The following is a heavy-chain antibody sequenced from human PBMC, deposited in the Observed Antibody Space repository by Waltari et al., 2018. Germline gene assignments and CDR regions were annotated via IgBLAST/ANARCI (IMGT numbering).Heavy chain of an antibody. D-gene: IGHD4-17*01. J-gene: IGHJ4*02. CDR1: GGSISSSSYY. V-gene: IGHV4-39*07. Sequence: QLQLQESGPGLVKPSETLSLTCTVSGGSISSSSYYWGLIRQPPGKGLEWIGSIYYSGSTYYNPSLKSRVTISVDTSKNQFSLKLSSVTAADTAVYYCARYTGHYGGNGGYWGQGTLVTVSS. CDR2: IYYSGST. CDR3: ARYTGHYGGNGGY.